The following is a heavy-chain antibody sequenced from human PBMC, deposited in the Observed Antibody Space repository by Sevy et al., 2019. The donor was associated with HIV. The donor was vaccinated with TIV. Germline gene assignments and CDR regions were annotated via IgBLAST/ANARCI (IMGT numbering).Heavy chain of an antibody. Sequence: GGSLRLSCAASGFTFSSYWMNWVRQAPGKGLEWVANIKQDGSEKYYVDSVKGRFTISRDNAKNSLYLQMNSLRAEDTAVYYCARDFDYYDSSGYYPRGPFDYWGQGTLVTVSS. CDR3: ARDFDYYDSSGYYPRGPFDY. J-gene: IGHJ4*02. CDR1: GFTFSSYW. CDR2: IKQDGSEK. V-gene: IGHV3-7*01. D-gene: IGHD3-22*01.